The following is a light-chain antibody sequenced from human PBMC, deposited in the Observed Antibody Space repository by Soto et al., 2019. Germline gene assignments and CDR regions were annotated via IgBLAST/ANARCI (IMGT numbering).Light chain of an antibody. CDR1: QTISSW. V-gene: IGKV1-5*03. CDR3: QHYNSYSEA. CDR2: KAS. Sequence: DIQMTQSPSTLSGSLVDRVTITCRASQTISSWLAWYQQKPGKAPKLLIYKASTLKSGVPSRFSGSGSGTEFTLTISSLQPDDFATYYSQHYNSYSEAFGKGTKVDIK. J-gene: IGKJ1*01.